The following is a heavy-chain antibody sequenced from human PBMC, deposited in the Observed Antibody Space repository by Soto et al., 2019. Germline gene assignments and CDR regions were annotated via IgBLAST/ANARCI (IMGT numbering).Heavy chain of an antibody. Sequence: SETLSLTCTVSGGSISSSIYYWGWIRHPPGKGLEWIGSIYYSGSTYYNPSLKSRVTISVDTSKNQFSLKLSSVTAADTAVYYCARRGSSPPYWYYGMDVWGQGTTVTVSS. CDR2: IYYSGST. V-gene: IGHV4-39*01. J-gene: IGHJ6*02. CDR1: GGSISSSIYY. D-gene: IGHD6-6*01. CDR3: ARRGSSPPYWYYGMDV.